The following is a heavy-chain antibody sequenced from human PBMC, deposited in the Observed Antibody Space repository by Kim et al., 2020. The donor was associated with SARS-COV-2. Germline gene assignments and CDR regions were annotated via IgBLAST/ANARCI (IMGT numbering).Heavy chain of an antibody. CDR2: IYYSGST. J-gene: IGHJ5*02. V-gene: IGHV4-59*01. CDR3: ARIYDYVWGSYRGPLTAFDP. D-gene: IGHD3-16*02. CDR1: GGSISSYY. Sequence: SETLSLTCTVSGGSISSYYWSWIRQPPGKGLEWIGYIYYSGSTNYNPSLKSRVTISVVTSKNQFSLKLSSVTAADTAVYYCARIYDYVWGSYRGPLTAFDPWGQGTLVTVSS.